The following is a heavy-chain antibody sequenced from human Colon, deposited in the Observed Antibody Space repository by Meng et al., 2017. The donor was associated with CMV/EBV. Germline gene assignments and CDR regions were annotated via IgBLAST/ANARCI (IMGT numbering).Heavy chain of an antibody. CDR2: IRHKAAGYST. Sequence: GESLKISCAASGFTFSSYSMNWVRQAPGKGLEWVARIRHKAAGYSTEYGASVKGRFTVSRDDSKNSVYLQMSSLETEDTAVYYCTRDGGNYDFANYWGQGTLVTVSS. J-gene: IGHJ4*02. D-gene: IGHD1-7*01. CDR1: GFTFSSYS. V-gene: IGHV3-72*01. CDR3: TRDGGNYDFANY.